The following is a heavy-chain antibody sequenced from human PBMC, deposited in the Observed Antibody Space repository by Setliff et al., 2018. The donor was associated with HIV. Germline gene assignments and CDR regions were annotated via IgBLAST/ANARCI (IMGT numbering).Heavy chain of an antibody. V-gene: IGHV4-34*01. CDR1: GVSFSGYY. Sequence: SETLSLTCAVYGVSFSGYYWSWIRQPPGKGLEWIGEINHRGITNYNPSLRSRVSISVDTSKNQFSLRLSSVTAADTAVYYCARDPSSSGWSEGLYYFDSWGRGTLVTVSS. CDR2: INHRGIT. D-gene: IGHD6-19*01. CDR3: ARDPSSSGWSEGLYYFDS. J-gene: IGHJ4*02.